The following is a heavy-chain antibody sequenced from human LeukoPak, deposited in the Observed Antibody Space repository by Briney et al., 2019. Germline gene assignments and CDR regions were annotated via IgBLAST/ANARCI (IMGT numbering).Heavy chain of an antibody. Sequence: PSQTLSLTCTVSGGSIRSGSYYWSWIRQPAGKGLEWIGRIYTSGSTNYYPSLKSRVTISVDTSKNQFSLKLSSVTAADTAVYYCARDSRIVGATGNFDYWGQGTLVTVSS. CDR1: GGSIRSGSYY. D-gene: IGHD1-26*01. V-gene: IGHV4-61*02. J-gene: IGHJ4*02. CDR2: IYTSGST. CDR3: ARDSRIVGATGNFDY.